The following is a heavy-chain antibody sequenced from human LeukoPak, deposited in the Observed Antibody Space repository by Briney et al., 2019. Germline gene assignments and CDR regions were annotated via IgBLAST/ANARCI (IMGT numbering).Heavy chain of an antibody. CDR3: GRGNKSFDP. J-gene: IGHJ5*02. CDR2: INPNTGGT. CDR1: GYTFPGYY. V-gene: IGHV1-2*02. Sequence: ASVKVSCKASGYTFPGYYVHWVRQAPGQGLEWMGWINPNTGGTNYAQKFQGRVTMTKDTSTNAAYMELNKLTSDDTAVYYCGRGNKSFDPWGQGTLVTVSS.